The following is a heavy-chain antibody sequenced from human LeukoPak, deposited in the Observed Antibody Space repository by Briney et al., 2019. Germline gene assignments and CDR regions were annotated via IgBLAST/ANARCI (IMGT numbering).Heavy chain of an antibody. CDR1: GGSFSGYY. CDR3: ARETKTSGWYFDL. Sequence: SETLSLTCAVYGGSFSGYYWSWIRQPPGKGLEWIGEINHSGSTNYNPSLKSRVTISVDTSKNQFSLKLSSVTAADTAVYYCARETKTSGWYFDLWGRGTLVTVSS. V-gene: IGHV4-34*01. J-gene: IGHJ2*01. CDR2: INHSGST.